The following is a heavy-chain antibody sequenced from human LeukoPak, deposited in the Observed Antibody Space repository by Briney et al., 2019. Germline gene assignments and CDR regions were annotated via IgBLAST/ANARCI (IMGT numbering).Heavy chain of an antibody. CDR1: GGSFSGYY. CDR3: ARGVRSTYQLLSFRTNWFDP. D-gene: IGHD2-2*01. Sequence: SETLSLTCAVYGGSFSGYYWSWIRQPPGKGLEWIGEINHSGSTNYNPSLKSRVTISVDTSKNQFSLKLSSVTAADTAVYYCARGVRSTYQLLSFRTNWFDPWGQGTLVTVSS. J-gene: IGHJ5*02. V-gene: IGHV4-34*01. CDR2: INHSGST.